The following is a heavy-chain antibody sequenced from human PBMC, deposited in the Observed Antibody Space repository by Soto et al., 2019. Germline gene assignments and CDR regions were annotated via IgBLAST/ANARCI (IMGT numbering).Heavy chain of an antibody. V-gene: IGHV1-46*01. CDR1: GYTFTSYY. D-gene: IGHD3-3*01. J-gene: IGHJ5*02. CDR2: INPSGGST. CDR3: ARGSRYYDFWSGYYKGADWFDP. Sequence: ASVKVSCKASGYTFTSYYMHWVRQAPGQGLEWMGIINPSGGSTSYAQKFQGRVTMTRDTSTSTVYMELSSLRSDDTVVYYCARGSRYYDFWSGYYKGADWFDPWGQGTLVTVSS.